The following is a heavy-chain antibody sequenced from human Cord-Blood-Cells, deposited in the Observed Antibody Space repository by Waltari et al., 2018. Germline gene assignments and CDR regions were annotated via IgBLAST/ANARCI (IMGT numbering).Heavy chain of an antibody. CDR3: ARGFWYFDL. J-gene: IGHJ2*01. D-gene: IGHD3-10*01. V-gene: IGHV1-24*01. Sequence: QVQLVQSGAEVKKPGASVKVSCKVSGYTLTELSMHWVRHAPGKGREWMGGFDPKDCEQRDAQKFQGRVTMTEDTSTDTAYMELSSLRSEDTAVYYCARGFWYFDLWGRGTLVTVSS. CDR2: FDPKDCEQ. CDR1: GYTLTELS.